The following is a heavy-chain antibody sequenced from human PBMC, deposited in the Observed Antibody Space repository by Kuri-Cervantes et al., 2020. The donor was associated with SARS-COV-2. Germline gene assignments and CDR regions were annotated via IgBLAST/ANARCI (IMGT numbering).Heavy chain of an antibody. CDR2: IYSGGST. D-gene: IGHD1-26*01. J-gene: IGHJ4*02. CDR3: AVIQNSGSYSTRSSYFDY. V-gene: IGHV3-53*01. Sequence: GGSLRLSCAASGFTVSSNYMSWVRQAPGKGLEWVSVIYSGGSTYYADSVKGRFTISRDNSKNTLYLQMNSQRAEDTAVYYCAVIQNSGSYSTRSSYFDYRGQGTLVTVSS. CDR1: GFTVSSNY.